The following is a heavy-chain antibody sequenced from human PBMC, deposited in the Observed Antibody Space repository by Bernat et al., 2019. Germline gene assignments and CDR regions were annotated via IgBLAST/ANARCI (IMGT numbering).Heavy chain of an antibody. V-gene: IGHV3-48*03. CDR2: ISSSGSTI. D-gene: IGHD6-6*01. Sequence: VQLVESGGGLVQPGGSLRLSCAASGFTFSSYEMNWVRQAPGKGLEWVSYISSSGSTIYYADSVKGRFTISRDNAKNSLYLQMNSLRAEDTAVYYCATGREQLAVIPNWYFDLWGRGTLVTVSS. CDR3: ATGREQLAVIPNWYFDL. CDR1: GFTFSSYE. J-gene: IGHJ2*01.